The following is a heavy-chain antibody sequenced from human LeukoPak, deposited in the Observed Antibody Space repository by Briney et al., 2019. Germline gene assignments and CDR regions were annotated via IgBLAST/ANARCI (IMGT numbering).Heavy chain of an antibody. J-gene: IGHJ1*01. Sequence: GGSLRLSCAASGFTFSSYSMNWVRQASGKGLEWISYISSSTSTIYYADSVKGRFTISRDNAKNSLYLQMNSLRDEDTAVYYCTRAQYYDSSGYYYEDYFQHWGQGTLVTVSS. V-gene: IGHV3-48*02. CDR2: ISSSTSTI. D-gene: IGHD3-22*01. CDR3: TRAQYYDSSGYYYEDYFQH. CDR1: GFTFSSYS.